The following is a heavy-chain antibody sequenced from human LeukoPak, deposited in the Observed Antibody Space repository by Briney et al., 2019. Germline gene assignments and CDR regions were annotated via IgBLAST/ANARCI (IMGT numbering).Heavy chain of an antibody. CDR2: IYPGDSDT. V-gene: IGHV5-51*01. J-gene: IGHJ4*02. D-gene: IGHD3-22*01. Sequence: GESLQISCKGSGSSFTSYWIGWVRQLPGKGLELMGIIYPGDSDTTYSPSFQGQVTISVDKSISTAYLQWSTLKASDTAMYYCARRVNSGYYFDYWAQGTLVTVSS. CDR3: ARRVNSGYYFDY. CDR1: GSSFTSYW.